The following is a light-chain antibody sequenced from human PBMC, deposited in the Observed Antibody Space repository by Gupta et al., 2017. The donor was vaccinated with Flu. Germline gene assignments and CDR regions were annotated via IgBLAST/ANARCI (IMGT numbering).Light chain of an antibody. Sequence: EIVLTQSPGTLSLSPGERATLSCWTRQSINNNYLACYQQKPGQAPRLLIYGTSNRATGIPDRVTGSGWGTDFTLLKIRLEPEDSAVYYCQQYGTSPPGIFGGGTKVEI. CDR3: QQYGTSPPGI. J-gene: IGKJ4*01. CDR2: GTS. V-gene: IGKV3-20*01. CDR1: QSINNNY.